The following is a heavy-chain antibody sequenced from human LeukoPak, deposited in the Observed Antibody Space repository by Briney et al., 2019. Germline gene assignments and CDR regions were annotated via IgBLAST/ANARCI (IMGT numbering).Heavy chain of an antibody. V-gene: IGHV3-23*01. D-gene: IGHD2-15*01. Sequence: GGSLRLSCAASGFTFSSYAMSWVRQAPGKGLEWVSAISGSGGSTYYADSVKGRFTISRDNSKNTLYLQMNSLRAEDTAVYYCAKQSIYCSGGSCYSDGAFDIWGQGTMVTVSS. CDR1: GFTFSSYA. CDR2: ISGSGGST. J-gene: IGHJ3*02. CDR3: AKQSIYCSGGSCYSDGAFDI.